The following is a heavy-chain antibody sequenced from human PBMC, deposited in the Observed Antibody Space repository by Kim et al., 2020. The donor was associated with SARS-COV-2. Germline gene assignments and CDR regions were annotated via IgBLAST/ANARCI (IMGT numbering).Heavy chain of an antibody. D-gene: IGHD6-13*01. CDR3: ARASGIAAAGTLDY. CDR2: ISAYNGNT. V-gene: IGHV1-18*04. J-gene: IGHJ4*02. Sequence: ASVKVSCKASGYTFTSYGISRVRQAPGQGLEWMGWISAYNGNTNYAQKLQGRVTMTTDTSTSTAYMELRSLRSDDTAVYYCARASGIAAAGTLDYWGQGTLVTVSS. CDR1: GYTFTSYG.